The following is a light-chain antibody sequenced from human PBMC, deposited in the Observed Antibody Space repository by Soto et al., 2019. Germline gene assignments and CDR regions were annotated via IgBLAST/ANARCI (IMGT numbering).Light chain of an antibody. V-gene: IGKV1-27*01. CDR2: EAS. J-gene: IGKJ1*01. CDR3: QKYNDAPRT. CDR1: QDISNY. Sequence: QMTQSPSSLSASVGDRVTITCRASQDISNYLAWYQQKPGGAPKLLIYEASTLQSGVPSRFSCSGSGADFTLTISSLQPEDVAIYYCQKYNDAPRTFGQGTRVEMK.